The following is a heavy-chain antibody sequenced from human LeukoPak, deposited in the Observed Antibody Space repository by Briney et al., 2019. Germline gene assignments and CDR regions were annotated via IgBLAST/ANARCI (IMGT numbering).Heavy chain of an antibody. CDR2: INHSGST. D-gene: IGHD3-16*01. V-gene: IGHV4-34*01. J-gene: IGHJ5*02. Sequence: SETLSLTCAVYGGSFSGYYWSWIRQPPGKGLEWIGEINHSGSTNYNPSLKSRVTISVDTSKNQFSLKLSSVTAADTAVYYCARALRWGAARNWFDPRGQGTLVTVSS. CDR3: ARALRWGAARNWFDP. CDR1: GGSFSGYY.